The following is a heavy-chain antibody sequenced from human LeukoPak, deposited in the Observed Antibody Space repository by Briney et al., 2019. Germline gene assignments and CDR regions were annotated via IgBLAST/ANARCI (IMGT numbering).Heavy chain of an antibody. Sequence: GGSLRLSCAASGFTFSSHWMSWVRQAPGKGLEWVANIKQDGSEKYYVDSVKGRFTISRDNAKNSLYLQMNSLRAEDTAVYYCARDGATEDSYGLYYFDHWGQGTLVTVSS. J-gene: IGHJ4*02. CDR3: ARDGATEDSYGLYYFDH. CDR2: IKQDGSEK. V-gene: IGHV3-7*01. CDR1: GFTFSSHW. D-gene: IGHD5-18*01.